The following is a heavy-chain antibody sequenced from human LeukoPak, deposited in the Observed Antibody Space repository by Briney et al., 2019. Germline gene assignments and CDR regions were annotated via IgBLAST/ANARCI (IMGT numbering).Heavy chain of an antibody. D-gene: IGHD3-10*01. V-gene: IGHV3-53*01. J-gene: IGHJ3*02. CDR2: IYSGGST. CDR1: GFTASSNY. CDR3: ARGKYYYGSGSLAFDI. Sequence: PGGSLRLSCAASGFTASSNYMSWVRQAPGKGLEWVSVIYSGGSTYYADSVKGRFTISRDNSKNTLYLQMNSLRAEDTAVYYCARGKYYYGSGSLAFDIWGQGTMVTVSS.